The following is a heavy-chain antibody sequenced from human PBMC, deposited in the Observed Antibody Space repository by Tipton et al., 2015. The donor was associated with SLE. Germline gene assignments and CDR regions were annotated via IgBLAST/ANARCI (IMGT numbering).Heavy chain of an antibody. Sequence: TLSLTCAVYGGSFSGYYWSWIRQPPGKGLEWIGEINHSGSTNYNPSLKSRITISVDTSKNQFSLKLNSVTAADTAVYYCARLGRRGGNWYFDLWGRGTLVTVSS. CDR2: INHSGST. CDR3: ARLGRRGGNWYFDL. D-gene: IGHD3-16*01. CDR1: GGSFSGYY. V-gene: IGHV4-34*01. J-gene: IGHJ2*01.